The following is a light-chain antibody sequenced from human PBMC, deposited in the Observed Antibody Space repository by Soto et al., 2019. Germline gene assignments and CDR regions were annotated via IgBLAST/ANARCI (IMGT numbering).Light chain of an antibody. CDR3: QQYNSYPT. Sequence: DIPMTQSPSTLSASVGDRVTITCRASQRISSWFAWNQQKPGKAPKLLIYKASSLESGVPSRFSGSGSGTEFTLTISSLQPYDFATYSCQQYNSYPTFGQGTKVEIK. CDR2: KAS. CDR1: QRISSW. J-gene: IGKJ1*01. V-gene: IGKV1-5*03.